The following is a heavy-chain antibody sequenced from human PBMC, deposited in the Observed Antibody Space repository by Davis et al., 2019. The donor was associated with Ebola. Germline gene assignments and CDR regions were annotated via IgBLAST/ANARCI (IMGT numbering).Heavy chain of an antibody. CDR3: ARQYYDILTGYPGWFDP. J-gene: IGHJ5*02. Sequence: MPSETLSLTCAVYGGSFSGYYWSWIRQPPGKGLEWIGEINHSGSTNYNPSLKSRVTISVDTSKNQFSLKLSSVTAADTAVYYCARQYYDILTGYPGWFDPWGQGTLVTVSS. V-gene: IGHV4-34*01. D-gene: IGHD3-9*01. CDR1: GGSFSGYY. CDR2: INHSGST.